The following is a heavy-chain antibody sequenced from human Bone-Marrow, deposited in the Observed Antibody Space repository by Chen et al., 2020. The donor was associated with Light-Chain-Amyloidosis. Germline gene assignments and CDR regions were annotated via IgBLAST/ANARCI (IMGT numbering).Heavy chain of an antibody. Sequence: GFTFSSYWMHWVRQAPGKGLVWVSHFNTDERSTTYADSVKGRFTTSRDNAKNTLYLQMNSLRAEDTAVYYCAISAYSSGYYLLDYWGQGTLVTVSA. J-gene: IGHJ4*02. V-gene: IGHV3-74*01. CDR2: FNTDERST. CDR1: GFTFSSYW. D-gene: IGHD3-22*01. CDR3: AISAYSSGYYLLDY.